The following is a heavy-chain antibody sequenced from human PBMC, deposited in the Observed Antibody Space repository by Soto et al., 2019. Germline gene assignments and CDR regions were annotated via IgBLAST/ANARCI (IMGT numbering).Heavy chain of an antibody. CDR2: IYYSGST. V-gene: IGHV4-30-4*01. D-gene: IGHD2-2*01. J-gene: IGHJ6*02. CDR1: GGSTSRGDYY. Sequence: SETLSLTCTVSGGSTSRGDYYWWRIRQPPGKGMEWIGYIYYSGSTYYNPSLKSRVTISVDTSKNRFSLKLSSVTAADTAVYYCARLVRVPYYYYYGMDVWGQGTTLTVS. CDR3: ARLVRVPYYYYYGMDV.